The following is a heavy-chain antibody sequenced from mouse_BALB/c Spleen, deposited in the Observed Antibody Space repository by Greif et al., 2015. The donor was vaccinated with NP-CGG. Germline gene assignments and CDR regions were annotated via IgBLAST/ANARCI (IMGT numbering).Heavy chain of an antibody. D-gene: IGHD1-1*01. V-gene: IGHV2-6-4*01. CDR2: IWGGGST. CDR1: GFSFSRYS. J-gene: IGHJ2*01. CDR3: GRKCYGGSYCVDY. Sequence: VQRVESGPGLVAPSQSLSITCTVSGFSFSRYSVHWVRQPPGKGLEWLGMIWGGGSTDYNSALKSRLSISKDNSKSQGFGKRNSLQTDDTARCDGGRKCYGGSYCVDYWGQG.